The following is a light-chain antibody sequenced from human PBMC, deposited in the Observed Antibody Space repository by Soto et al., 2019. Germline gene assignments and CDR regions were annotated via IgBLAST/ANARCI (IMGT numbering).Light chain of an antibody. J-gene: IGKJ4*02. CDR1: QSVSYY. CDR2: DAS. CDR3: HHCQPYRDSPPCT. Sequence: EIVLTQSPGTLSLSPGERAPLSCRASQSVSYYLAWYQQKPGQAPGLLIYDASSRATGVPDRFSGSGSGTDCTLTISRLEPEYFAVYYCHHCQPYRDSPPCTCGGGTKVDSK. V-gene: IGKV3-20*01.